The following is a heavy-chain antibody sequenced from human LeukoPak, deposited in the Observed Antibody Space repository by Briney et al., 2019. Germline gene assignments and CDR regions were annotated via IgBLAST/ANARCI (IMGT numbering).Heavy chain of an antibody. CDR3: ARRGLVAGIYDLVYGFDL. CDR2: VNPDTGNT. J-gene: IGHJ3*01. Sequence: ASVKVSCKAAGYSFTTFHINWVRQAPGQGPEWMGWVNPDTGNTGFAQKFQGRVTITQNSSVTTVYMELSSLTSEDTAVYYCARRGLVAGIYDLVYGFDLWGQGTMVTVSS. D-gene: IGHD3/OR15-3a*01. CDR1: GYSFTTFH. V-gene: IGHV1-8*03.